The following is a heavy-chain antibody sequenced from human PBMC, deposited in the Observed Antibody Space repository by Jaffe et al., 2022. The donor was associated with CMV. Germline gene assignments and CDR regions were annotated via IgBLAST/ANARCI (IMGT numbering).Heavy chain of an antibody. D-gene: IGHD6-13*01. CDR2: INHSGST. J-gene: IGHJ5*02. CDR1: GGSFSGYY. V-gene: IGHV4-34*01. CDR3: ARGGGRRAAARINQQNWFDP. Sequence: QVQLQQWGAGLLKPSETLSLTCAVYGGSFSGYYWSWIRQPPGKGLEWIGEINHSGSTNYNPSLKSRVTISVDTSKNQFSLKLSSVTAADTAVYYCARGGGRRAAARINQQNWFDPWGQGTLVTVSS.